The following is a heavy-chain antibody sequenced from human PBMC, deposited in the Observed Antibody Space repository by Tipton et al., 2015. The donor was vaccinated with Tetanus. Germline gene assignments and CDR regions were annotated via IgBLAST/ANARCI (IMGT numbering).Heavy chain of an antibody. CDR1: GGSVSSGSYY. V-gene: IGHV4-61*01. CDR2: IYYSGST. Sequence: TLSLTCTVSGGSVSSGSYYWSWIRQPPGKGLEWIGYIYYSGSTNYNPSLKTRVTISVDTSKNQFSLKLSSVTAADTARYFCARHPIISGYRFIDHWGQGTLVTVSS. CDR3: ARHPIISGYRFIDH. J-gene: IGHJ4*02. D-gene: IGHD5-12*01.